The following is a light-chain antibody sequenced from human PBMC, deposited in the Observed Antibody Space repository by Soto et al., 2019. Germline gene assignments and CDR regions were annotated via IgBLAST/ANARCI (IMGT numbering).Light chain of an antibody. Sequence: QSVLTQPPSVSGAPGQRVTISCTGSSSNIGAGYDVHWYQQLPRTAPKLLIYGSTNRPSGVPDRFSGSRSGTSASLAITGLQAEDEADYFCVTWDDSLSTVVFGGGTKLTVL. J-gene: IGLJ2*01. CDR1: SSNIGAGYD. CDR3: VTWDDSLSTVV. V-gene: IGLV1-40*01. CDR2: GST.